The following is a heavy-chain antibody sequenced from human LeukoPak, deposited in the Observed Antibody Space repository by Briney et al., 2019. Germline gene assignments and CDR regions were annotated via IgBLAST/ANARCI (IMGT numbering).Heavy chain of an antibody. Sequence: GGSLRLSCAASGFTFSRYWMRWVRQAPGKGLEWVANIKEDGSEKYYVDSVKGRFTISRDNAKNSLYLQMNSLRAEDTAVYYCATEDYYGSGNDYWGQGTLVTVSS. J-gene: IGHJ4*02. CDR3: ATEDYYGSGNDY. CDR1: GFTFSRYW. V-gene: IGHV3-7*01. D-gene: IGHD3-10*01. CDR2: IKEDGSEK.